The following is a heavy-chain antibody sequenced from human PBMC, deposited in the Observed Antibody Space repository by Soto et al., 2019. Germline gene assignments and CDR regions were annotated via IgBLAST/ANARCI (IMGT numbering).Heavy chain of an antibody. D-gene: IGHD2-2*01. Sequence: TSWTLSLTCTVSGSPVSSYYRSWILQPTGKGLEWIGYISNSGSTNYNPSLRSRVTISVDTSKNQFSLKMTSVTAADAAVYYGARETPYCTSTSCSASYYYGNDVWGQGTTVTVSS. J-gene: IGHJ6*02. V-gene: IGHV4-59*02. CDR2: ISNSGST. CDR3: ARETPYCTSTSCSASYYYGNDV. CDR1: GSPVSSYY.